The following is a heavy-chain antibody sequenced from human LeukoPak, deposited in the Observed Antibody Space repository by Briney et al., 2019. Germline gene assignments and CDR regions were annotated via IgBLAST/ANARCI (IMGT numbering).Heavy chain of an antibody. CDR1: GFTFSSYA. Sequence: GGSLRLSCAASGFTFSSYAMSWVRQAPGKGLEWVSAISGSGGSTYYADSVKGRFTISRDNSKDTLYLQMNSLRAEDTAVYYCAKDLGRPPRVGGIVGRESRGVRHFDYWGQGTLVTVSS. V-gene: IGHV3-23*01. J-gene: IGHJ4*02. CDR3: AKDLGRPPRVGGIVGRESRGVRHFDY. D-gene: IGHD3-22*01. CDR2: ISGSGGST.